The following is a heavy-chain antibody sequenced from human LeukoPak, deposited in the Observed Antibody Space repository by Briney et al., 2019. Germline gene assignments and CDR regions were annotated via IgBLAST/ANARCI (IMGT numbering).Heavy chain of an antibody. J-gene: IGHJ4*02. CDR2: INPSNGDT. CDR3: ARESDVGKDFDC. V-gene: IGHV1-46*01. D-gene: IGHD1-1*01. CDR1: GYTFTYHY. Sequence: ASVKVSCKASGYTFTYHYIHLVRQAPGQGLEWMGIINPSNGDTNYAQRFQGRVTMTRDTSTSTVYKELSSLDSEDTAVYYCARESDVGKDFDCWGQGTLVTVSS.